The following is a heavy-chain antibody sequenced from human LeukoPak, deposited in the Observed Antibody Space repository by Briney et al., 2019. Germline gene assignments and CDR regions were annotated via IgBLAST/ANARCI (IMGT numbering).Heavy chain of an antibody. D-gene: IGHD3-22*01. CDR3: ARQPPGVYDTTQNWFDP. CDR1: GYSFPSYW. CDR2: IAPSDSYT. J-gene: IGHJ5*02. V-gene: IGHV5-10-1*01. Sequence: PGESLKISCKVSGYSFPSYWITWVRQVPGKGLEWMGRIAPSDSYTNYNPSFEGHVTMSVEKSITTVYLQWSSLKASDTAMYYCARQPPGVYDTTQNWFDPWGQGTLVTVSS.